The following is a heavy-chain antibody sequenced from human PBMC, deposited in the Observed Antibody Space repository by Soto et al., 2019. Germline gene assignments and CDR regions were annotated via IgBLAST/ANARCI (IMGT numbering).Heavy chain of an antibody. CDR2: VYYSGST. CDR3: ARDPRITIFGVVTPPYGMDV. Sequence: SETLSLTCSVSGGSVSRYYWSWIRQPPGKGLEWIGYVYYSGSTYYNPSLKSRVTISVDTSKNQFSLKLSSVTAADTAVYYCARDPRITIFGVVTPPYGMDVWGQGTTVTVSS. J-gene: IGHJ6*02. CDR1: GGSVSRYY. V-gene: IGHV4-59*02. D-gene: IGHD3-3*01.